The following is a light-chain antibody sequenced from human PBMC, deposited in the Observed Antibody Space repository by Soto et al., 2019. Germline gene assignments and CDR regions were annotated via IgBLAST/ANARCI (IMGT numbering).Light chain of an antibody. CDR2: AAS. J-gene: IGKJ4*01. CDR1: QSVSNY. Sequence: DIQMTQSPSSLSASVGDRLTITCRASQSVSNYFNWYQQKPGKAPKLLIYAASSLQSGVPSRFSGSGSGTDFTLTISSLQPEDFATYYCQQSYSTPFTFGGGTKVEIK. V-gene: IGKV1-39*01. CDR3: QQSYSTPFT.